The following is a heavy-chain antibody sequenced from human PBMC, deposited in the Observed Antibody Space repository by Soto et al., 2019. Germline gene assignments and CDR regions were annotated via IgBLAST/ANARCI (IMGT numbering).Heavy chain of an antibody. CDR3: ARGDSTDCSNGVCSFFYNHDMDV. CDR1: GYSFTDYH. D-gene: IGHD2-8*01. Sequence: QVQLVQSGAEVKKPGASVKVSCKASGYSFTDYHIHWVRRAPGQGLEWLGRINPKSGGTSTAQKFQGWVTMTTDTSISTASMELTRLTSDDTAIYYCARGDSTDCSNGVCSFFYNHDMDVWGQGTTVTGYS. CDR2: INPKSGGT. V-gene: IGHV1-2*04. J-gene: IGHJ6*02.